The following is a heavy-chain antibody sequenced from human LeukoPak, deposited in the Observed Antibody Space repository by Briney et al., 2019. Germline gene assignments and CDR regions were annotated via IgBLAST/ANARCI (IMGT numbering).Heavy chain of an antibody. CDR1: GFSFSSYS. CDR2: ISGGSSSTI. CDR3: ARGGAGGGFDY. J-gene: IGHJ4*02. Sequence: PGGSLRLSCAASGFSFSSYSMNWVRQAPGKALEWVSYISGGSSSTIFYADSVKGRITISRDNAKNSLYLQMNSLRDEDTAVYYCARGGAGGGFDYWGQGTLVTVSS. D-gene: IGHD1-26*01. V-gene: IGHV3-48*02.